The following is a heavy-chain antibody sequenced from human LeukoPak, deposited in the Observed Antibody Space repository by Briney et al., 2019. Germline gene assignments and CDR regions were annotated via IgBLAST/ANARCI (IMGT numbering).Heavy chain of an antibody. D-gene: IGHD3-22*01. J-gene: IGHJ3*02. V-gene: IGHV3-30*02. Sequence: GGSLRLSCAASGFTFSSYGMHWVRQAPGKGLEWVAFIRYDGSNKYYADSVKGRFTISRDNSKNTLYLQMNSLRAEDKAVYYCAKTLAPGYYYDSSGYTDAFDIWGQGTMVTFSS. CDR1: GFTFSSYG. CDR2: IRYDGSNK. CDR3: AKTLAPGYYYDSSGYTDAFDI.